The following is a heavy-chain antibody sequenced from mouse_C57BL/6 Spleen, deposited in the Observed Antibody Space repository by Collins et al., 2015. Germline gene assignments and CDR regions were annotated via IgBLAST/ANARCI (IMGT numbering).Heavy chain of an antibody. CDR2: INTYSGVP. J-gene: IGHJ1*03. V-gene: IGHV9-3*01. Sequence: QIQLVQSGPELKKPGETVKISCKASGYTFTTYGMSWVKQAPGKGLKWMGWINTYSGVPTYADDFKGRFAFSLETSASTAYLQINNLKNEDTATYFCARYGSSWYFDVWGTGTTVTVSS. CDR3: ARYGSSWYFDV. CDR1: GYTFTTYG. D-gene: IGHD1-1*01.